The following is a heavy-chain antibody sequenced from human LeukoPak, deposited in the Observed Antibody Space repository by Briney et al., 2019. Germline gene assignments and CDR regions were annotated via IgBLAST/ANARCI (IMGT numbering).Heavy chain of an antibody. CDR3: ARDYPGYGDYVFLYYYGMDV. J-gene: IGHJ6*04. CDR1: GGTLSSYA. D-gene: IGHD4-17*01. V-gene: IGHV1-69*06. CDR2: IIPIFGTA. Sequence: ASVKVSCKASGGTLSSYAISWVRQAPGQGLEWMGGIIPIFGTANDAQKFQGRVTITADKSTSTAYMELSSLRSEDTAVYYCARDYPGYGDYVFLYYYGMDVWGKGTTVTVSS.